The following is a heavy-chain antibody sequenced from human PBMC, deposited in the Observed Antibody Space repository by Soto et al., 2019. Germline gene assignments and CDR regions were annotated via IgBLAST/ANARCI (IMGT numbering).Heavy chain of an antibody. CDR2: ISSSNTI. D-gene: IGHD5-18*01. J-gene: IGHJ3*01. CDR1: GFTFSSYS. V-gene: IGHV3-48*02. CDR3: AREPAMVMGANDAFDV. Sequence: EVQLVESGGGLVQPGGSLRLACAASGFTFSSYSMNWVRQAPGKGLEWLSYISSSNTIYYADSVKGRFTISRDNAKNSLYLQLNSLRDEDTALYYCAREPAMVMGANDAFDVWGQGTMVTVSS.